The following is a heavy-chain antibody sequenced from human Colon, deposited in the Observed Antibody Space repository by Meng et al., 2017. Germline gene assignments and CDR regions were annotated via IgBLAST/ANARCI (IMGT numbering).Heavy chain of an antibody. J-gene: IGHJ2*01. V-gene: IGHV3-72*01. CDR2: TTNKANGDIG. CDR3: ARVTTMERWSFEL. CDR1: GFTLTDHH. Sequence: GGSLRLSCAASGFTLTDHHIDWVRQAPGKGLEWVGRTTNKANGDIGKSAASVKGRFTFSRDDSKNSIYLQMNSLKTEDTAVYYCARVTTMERWSFELWGRGSLVTVSS. D-gene: IGHD4-11*01.